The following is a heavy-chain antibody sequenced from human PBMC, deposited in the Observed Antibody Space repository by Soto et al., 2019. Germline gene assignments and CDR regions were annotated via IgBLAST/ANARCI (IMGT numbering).Heavy chain of an antibody. V-gene: IGHV1-18*01. CDR1: GYTFTSYG. Sequence: QVHLVQSGAEVKKPGASVKVSCKASGYTFTSYGITWVRQAPGQGLEWMGWISAHNGNTNSAQKLQGRGIVTIDTSPRPAYMELRRLRSDDPTVYYCKRGRYGDYWGQGALVTVSS. CDR3: KRGRYGDY. D-gene: IGHD1-1*01. J-gene: IGHJ4*02. CDR2: ISAHNGNT.